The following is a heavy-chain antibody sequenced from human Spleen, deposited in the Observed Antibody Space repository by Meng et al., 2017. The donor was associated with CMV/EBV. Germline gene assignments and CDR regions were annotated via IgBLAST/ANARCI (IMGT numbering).Heavy chain of an antibody. CDR3: ARHAANDQDGRYSDY. CDR2: IGGSYTP. Sequence: GESLKISCVASGFSFSSHAMTWVRQAPGKGLEWVATIGGSYTPYYADSVKGRSTVSRDNSKNTVHLQMNSLRVEGTALYYCARHAANDQDGRYSDYWGQGTLVTVSS. V-gene: IGHV3-23*01. D-gene: IGHD2-15*01. J-gene: IGHJ4*02. CDR1: GFSFSSHA.